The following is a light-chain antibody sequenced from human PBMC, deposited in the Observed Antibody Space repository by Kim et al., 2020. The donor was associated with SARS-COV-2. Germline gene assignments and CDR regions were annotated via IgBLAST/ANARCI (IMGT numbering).Light chain of an antibody. CDR1: LGIGTS. V-gene: IGKV1-13*02. J-gene: IGKJ1*01. Sequence: AIQLAQSPSSLSASLGDRVTITCRASLGIGTSLAWYRQRPGKAPQLLMEGTSTLESGVPSGFTGSGSGTDFILTISSLQPEDFETYYCQQFKSFPPTFGQGNKVEIK. CDR2: GTS. CDR3: QQFKSFPPT.